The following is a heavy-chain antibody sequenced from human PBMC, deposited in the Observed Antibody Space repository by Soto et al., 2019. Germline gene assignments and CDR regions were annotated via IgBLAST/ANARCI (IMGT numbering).Heavy chain of an antibody. CDR3: AKPVGGYSYGFQYFDL. CDR2: ISYDGSNE. D-gene: IGHD5-18*01. J-gene: IGHJ2*01. V-gene: IGHV3-30*18. Sequence: QVQLVESGGGVVQPGRSLRLSCAASGFTFSSYAMHWVRQAPGKGLEWVAVISYDGSNEYYAESVKGRFTISRDNSKHTLYLQLHSLRAEDTAGYYCAKPVGGYSYGFQYFDLWGRGTLVTVSS. CDR1: GFTFSSYA.